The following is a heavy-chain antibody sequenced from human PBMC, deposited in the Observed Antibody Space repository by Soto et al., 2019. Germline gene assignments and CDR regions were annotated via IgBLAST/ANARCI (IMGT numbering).Heavy chain of an antibody. CDR2: ISYTGST. J-gene: IGHJ3*02. CDR1: GDSIRSYY. CDR3: ARDLITLTNRPPPDAFDI. Sequence: SETLSLTCTVSGDSIRSYYWSWIRQPPGKGLEWIGYISYTGSTHYNPSLKSRVTISADTPKNQFSLKLSSVTTADTAVYYCARDLITLTNRPPPDAFDIWGQGTMVTVSS. V-gene: IGHV4-59*01. D-gene: IGHD3-10*01.